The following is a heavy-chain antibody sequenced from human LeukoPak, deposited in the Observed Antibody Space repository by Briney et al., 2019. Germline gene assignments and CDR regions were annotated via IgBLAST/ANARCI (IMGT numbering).Heavy chain of an antibody. CDR1: GITLSNYG. J-gene: IGHJ4*02. CDR3: AKRGVVIRVILVGFHKEAYYFDS. CDR2: ISDSGGRT. V-gene: IGHV3-23*01. D-gene: IGHD3-22*01. Sequence: GGSLRLSCAVSGITLSNYGMSWVRQAPGKGLEWVAGISDSGGRTNYADSVKGRFTISRDNPKNTLFLQMNSLRAEDTAVYFCAKRGVVIRVILVGFHKEAYYFDSWGQGTLVTVSS.